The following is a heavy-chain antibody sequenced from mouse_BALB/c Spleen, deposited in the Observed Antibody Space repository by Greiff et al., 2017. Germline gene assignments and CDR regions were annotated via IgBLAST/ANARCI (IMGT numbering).Heavy chain of an antibody. CDR1: GYTFTRDW. Sequence: QVQLKQPGAELVRLGASVKLSCKASGYTFTRDWMNWVKQRPEQGLEWIGRIDPYDSETHYNQKFKDKAILTVDKSSSTAYMQLSSLTSEDSAVYYCARSGDYGEAWFAYWGQGTLVTVSA. J-gene: IGHJ3*01. D-gene: IGHD2-4*01. V-gene: IGHV1-52*01. CDR3: ARSGDYGEAWFAY. CDR2: IDPYDSET.